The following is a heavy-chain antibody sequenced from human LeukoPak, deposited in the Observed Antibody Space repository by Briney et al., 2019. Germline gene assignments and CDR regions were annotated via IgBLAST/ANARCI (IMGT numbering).Heavy chain of an antibody. V-gene: IGHV3-23*01. D-gene: IGHD6-13*01. CDR3: ARPRYSSSWYLEYFQH. CDR1: GFTFSSYA. J-gene: IGHJ1*01. CDR2: ISGSGGST. Sequence: GGSLRLSCAASGFTFSSYAMSWVRQAPGKGLEWVSAISGSGGSTYYADSVKGRFTISRDNSKNTLYLQMNSLRAEDTAVYYCARPRYSSSWYLEYFQHWGQGTLVTVSS.